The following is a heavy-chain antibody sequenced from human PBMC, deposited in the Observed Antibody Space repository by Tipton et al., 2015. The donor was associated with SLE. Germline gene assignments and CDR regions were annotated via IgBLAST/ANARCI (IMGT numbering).Heavy chain of an antibody. J-gene: IGHJ6*02. D-gene: IGHD3-10*01. V-gene: IGHV3-30*04. Sequence: SLRLSCAASGFPFSTYAMHWVRQAPGKGLEWVTVISYDGSNKYYADSVKGRFTISRDNSKNTLYLQMNSLRTEDTAVYYCARRVGSYYGMDVWGQGTMGTVSS. CDR2: ISYDGSNK. CDR3: ARRVGSYYGMDV. CDR1: GFPFSTYA.